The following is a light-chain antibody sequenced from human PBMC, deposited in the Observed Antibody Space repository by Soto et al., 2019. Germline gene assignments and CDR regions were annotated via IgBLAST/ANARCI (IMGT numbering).Light chain of an antibody. V-gene: IGKV2-30*01. Sequence: DVVMTQSPLSLPVTLGQPAAISCRSSQCLLYSDGNIYLNWFQQRPGQSPMRLIYKVSIRDSGVPDRFSGSGSDTDFTLKISRVEAEDVDVYYSMQGTHWPLCTFGQGTKLEIK. CDR2: KVS. CDR3: MQGTHWPLCT. J-gene: IGKJ2*02. CDR1: QCLLYSDGNIY.